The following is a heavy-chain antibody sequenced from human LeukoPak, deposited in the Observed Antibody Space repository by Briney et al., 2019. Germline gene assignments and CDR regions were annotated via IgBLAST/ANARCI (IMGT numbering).Heavy chain of an antibody. CDR3: ATLGYCSGGSCQGTWFDP. CDR2: INPNSGGT. Sequence: ASVTVSCKASGYSFTGYYVHWVRQAPGQGLEWMGWINPNSGGTYYTQRYQGRVTMTRDTSISTDYMELSRLRSDDTAVYYCATLGYCSGGSCQGTWFDPWGQGTLVTVSS. CDR1: GYSFTGYY. V-gene: IGHV1-2*02. D-gene: IGHD2-15*01. J-gene: IGHJ5*02.